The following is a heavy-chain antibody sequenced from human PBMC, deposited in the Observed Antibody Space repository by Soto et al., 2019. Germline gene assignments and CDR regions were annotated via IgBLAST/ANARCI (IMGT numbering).Heavy chain of an antibody. J-gene: IGHJ6*02. Sequence: HPVGSLRLSCAASGFTFSSYDMHWVRQATGKGLEWVSAIGTAGDTYYPGSVKGRFTISRENAKNSLYLQMNSLRAGDTAVYYCARAPPVGYYYYGMDVWGQGTTVTVSS. CDR3: ARAPPVGYYYYGMDV. CDR2: IGTAGDT. CDR1: GFTFSSYD. V-gene: IGHV3-13*01.